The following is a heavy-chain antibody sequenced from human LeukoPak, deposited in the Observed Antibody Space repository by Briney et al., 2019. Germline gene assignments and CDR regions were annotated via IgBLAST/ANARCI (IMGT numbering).Heavy chain of an antibody. J-gene: IGHJ5*01. CDR1: GGSISSTNW. Sequence: PSETLSLTCAGSGGSISSTNWWTWVRQPPGKGLEWIGEIYHGGSTNYNPSLKSRVTISVDKSKNQFSLKLSSVTAADTAVYYCAKVVAVGGMIDSWGQGTLVTVSS. V-gene: IGHV4-4*02. CDR3: AKVVAVGGMIDS. CDR2: IYHGGST. D-gene: IGHD6-19*01.